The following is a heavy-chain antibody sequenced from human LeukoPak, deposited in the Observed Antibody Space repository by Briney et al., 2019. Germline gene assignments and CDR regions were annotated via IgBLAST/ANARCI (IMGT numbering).Heavy chain of an antibody. Sequence: PGGSLRLSCAASGSTFSTDAMHWVRQAPGKGLEWVAVISDDGSKIYYADSVKGRFTISRDNSKNTLYLQMNSLRAEDTAVYYCAVMITFGGAEGWFDPWGQGTLVTVSS. V-gene: IGHV3-30*14. CDR1: GSTFSTDA. D-gene: IGHD3-16*01. CDR2: ISDDGSKI. CDR3: AVMITFGGAEGWFDP. J-gene: IGHJ5*02.